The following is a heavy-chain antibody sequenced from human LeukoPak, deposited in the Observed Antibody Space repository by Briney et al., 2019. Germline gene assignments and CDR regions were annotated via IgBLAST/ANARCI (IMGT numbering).Heavy chain of an antibody. J-gene: IGHJ6*03. Sequence: SQTLSLTCTVSGGSISSGSYYWGWIRQPPGKGLEWIGSIYYSGSTYYNPSLRSRVTISVDMSKNQFSLKVSSVTAADTAMYYCARRQRFLEDYYYLDVWGKGTTVTVSS. CDR2: IYYSGST. CDR1: GGSISSGSYY. D-gene: IGHD3-3*01. V-gene: IGHV4-39*01. CDR3: ARRQRFLEDYYYLDV.